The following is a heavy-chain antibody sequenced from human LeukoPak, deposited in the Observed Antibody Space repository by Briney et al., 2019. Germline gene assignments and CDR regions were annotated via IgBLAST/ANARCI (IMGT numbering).Heavy chain of an antibody. D-gene: IGHD3-3*01. V-gene: IGHV1-2*02. CDR2: INPNSGGT. CDR3: ARTYYDFWSGYGPNAFDI. CDR1: GYTFTGYY. J-gene: IGHJ3*02. Sequence: ASVKVSCKASGYTFTGYYMHWVRQAPGQGLEWMGWINPNSGGTNYAQKFQGRVTMTRDTSISTAYMELSRLRSDDTAMYYCARTYYDFWSGYGPNAFDIWGQGTMVTVSS.